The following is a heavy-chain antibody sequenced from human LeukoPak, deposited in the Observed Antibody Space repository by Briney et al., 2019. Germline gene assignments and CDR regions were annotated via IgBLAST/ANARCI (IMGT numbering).Heavy chain of an antibody. J-gene: IGHJ5*02. V-gene: IGHV7-4-1*02. CDR3: ARAGYSSSSTNWFDP. CDR1: GYSFPMYA. Sequence: ASVKVSCKASGYSFPMYAINWVRQAPGQGLEWMGWINTNTGNPTYAQGFTGRFVFSLDTSVTTAYLQISSLRAEDTAVYYCARAGYSSSSTNWFDPWGQGTLVTVSS. CDR2: INTNTGNP. D-gene: IGHD6-6*01.